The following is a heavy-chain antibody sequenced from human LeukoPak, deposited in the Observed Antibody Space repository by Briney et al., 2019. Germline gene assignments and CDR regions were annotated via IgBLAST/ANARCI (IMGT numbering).Heavy chain of an antibody. CDR2: ISYDGSNK. CDR1: GFTFSSYA. J-gene: IGHJ5*02. V-gene: IGHV3-30-3*01. Sequence: GRSLRLSCAASGFTFSSYAMHWVRQAPGKGLEWVAVISYDGSNKYYADSVKGRFTISRDNSKNTLYLQMNSLRAEDTAVYYCARDRTTVTTYGWFDPWGQGTLVTVSS. D-gene: IGHD4-17*01. CDR3: ARDRTTVTTYGWFDP.